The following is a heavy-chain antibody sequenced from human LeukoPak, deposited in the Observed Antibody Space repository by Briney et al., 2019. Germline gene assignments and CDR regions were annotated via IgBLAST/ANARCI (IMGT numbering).Heavy chain of an antibody. J-gene: IGHJ3*02. Sequence: GGPLRLSCAASGFTFSDHYMHWARQAPGKGLKWVGHTRNKDNNYTTEYAESVKDRFTISRDYSENSLYLQMNSLKTEDTAVYYCAREREYYYYSSVYYYDAFEIWGEGTMVTVSS. CDR3: AREREYYYYSSVYYYDAFEI. CDR1: GFTFSDHY. V-gene: IGHV3-72*01. D-gene: IGHD3-22*01. CDR2: TRNKDNNYTT.